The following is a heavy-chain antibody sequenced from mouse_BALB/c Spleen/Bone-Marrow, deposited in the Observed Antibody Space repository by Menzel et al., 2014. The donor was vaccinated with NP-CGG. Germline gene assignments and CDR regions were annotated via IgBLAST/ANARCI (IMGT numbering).Heavy chain of an antibody. CDR1: GFAFSSYD. J-gene: IGHJ4*01. D-gene: IGHD1-2*01. CDR3: ARHYGYGAMDY. V-gene: IGHV5-12-1*01. Sequence: EVKLVESGGGLVKPGGSLKLSCAASGFAFSSYDMSWVRQTPEKRLEWVAYISSGGGSTYYPDTVKGRFTISRDNAKNILCLQMSSLKSEDTAMYYCARHYGYGAMDYWGQGTSVTVSS. CDR2: ISSGGGST.